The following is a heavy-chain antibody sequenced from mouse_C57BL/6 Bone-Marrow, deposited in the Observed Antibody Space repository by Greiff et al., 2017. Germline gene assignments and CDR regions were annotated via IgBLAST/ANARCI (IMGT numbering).Heavy chain of an antibody. V-gene: IGHV1-61*01. CDR1: GYTFTSYW. Sequence: QVQLQQPGAELVRPGSSVKLSCKASGYTFTSYWMDWVKQRPGQGLEWIGNIYPSDSETHYNQKFKDKATLTVDKSSSTAYMQLSSLTSEDSAVYYCARYGYDGVAYWGQGTLVTVSA. J-gene: IGHJ3*01. CDR3: ARYGYDGVAY. D-gene: IGHD2-2*01. CDR2: IYPSDSET.